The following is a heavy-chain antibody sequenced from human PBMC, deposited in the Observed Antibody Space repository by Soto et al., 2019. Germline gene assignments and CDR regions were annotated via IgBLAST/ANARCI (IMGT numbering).Heavy chain of an antibody. D-gene: IGHD6-6*01. Sequence: PSETLSLTCTVSGGSISSYYWSWIRQPPGKGLEWIGYIYYSGSTNYNPSLKSRVTISVDTSKNQFSLKLSSVTAADTAVYYCARVFHSSSSEVMGGWFDPWGQGTLVIVSS. V-gene: IGHV4-59*01. CDR1: GGSISSYY. J-gene: IGHJ5*02. CDR3: ARVFHSSSSEVMGGWFDP. CDR2: IYYSGST.